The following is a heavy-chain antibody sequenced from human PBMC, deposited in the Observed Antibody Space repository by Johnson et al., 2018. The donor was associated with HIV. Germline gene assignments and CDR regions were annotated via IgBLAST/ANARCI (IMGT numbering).Heavy chain of an antibody. Sequence: QVQLVESGGGVVQSGRSLRLACTASGFTFSTYGMHWVRQAPGKGLEWVALIWYDGSNTYYADSVKGRLTISRDNSKNTLYLQMNSLRAEDTAVYYCARGRPATWGSHDAFDIWGQGTMVTVSS. CDR2: IWYDGSNT. J-gene: IGHJ3*02. CDR3: ARGRPATWGSHDAFDI. CDR1: GFTFSTYG. V-gene: IGHV3-33*01. D-gene: IGHD5-12*01.